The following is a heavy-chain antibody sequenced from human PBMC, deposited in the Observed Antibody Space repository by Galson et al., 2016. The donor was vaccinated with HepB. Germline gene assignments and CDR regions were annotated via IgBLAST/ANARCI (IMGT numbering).Heavy chain of an antibody. CDR3: ARSGIIRVNWFDP. CDR1: GYTFSGHG. J-gene: IGHJ5*02. CDR2: ISPYNGNT. D-gene: IGHD3-10*01. Sequence: SVKVSCKASGYTFSGHGTAWVRQAPGQGLEWMGYISPYNGNTEYAQNFQGRITMTTDASTSTAYMEVRSLKSDDTAVYYCARSGIIRVNWFDPWGQGTLVIVSS. V-gene: IGHV1-18*01.